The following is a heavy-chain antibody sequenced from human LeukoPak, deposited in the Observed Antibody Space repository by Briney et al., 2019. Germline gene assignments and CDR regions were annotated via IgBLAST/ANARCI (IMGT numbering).Heavy chain of an antibody. J-gene: IGHJ4*02. D-gene: IGHD6-19*01. CDR1: GFTFNNYW. V-gene: IGHV3-7*01. CDR3: VPGGLAVSGIDY. Sequence: GGSLRLSCAVSGFTFNNYWMSWVRQAPGKGLEWVANITLDGSDRYYVDSLKGRVTISRDNTKSSLYLQLNSLRAEDTAVYYCVPGGLAVSGIDYWGQGALVTVSS. CDR2: ITLDGSDR.